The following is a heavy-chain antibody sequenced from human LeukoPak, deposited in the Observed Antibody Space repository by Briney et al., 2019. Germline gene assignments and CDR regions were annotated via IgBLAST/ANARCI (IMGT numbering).Heavy chain of an antibody. CDR1: GGTFSSYA. V-gene: IGHV1-69*05. Sequence: TSVKLSCKASGGTFSSYAISWVRQAPGQGLEWMGRIIPIFGTANYEQQFEGRVTITTDDSTSTAYMQLRSLRSEDTAVYYCARSPGGLVVPAAYDYWGQGTLVTVSS. J-gene: IGHJ4*02. CDR2: IIPIFGTA. D-gene: IGHD2-2*01. CDR3: ARSPGGLVVPAAYDY.